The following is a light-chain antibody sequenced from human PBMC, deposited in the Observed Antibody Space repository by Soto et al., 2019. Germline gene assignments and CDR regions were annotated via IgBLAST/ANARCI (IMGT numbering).Light chain of an antibody. CDR2: GAS. J-gene: IGKJ1*01. CDR3: QQYHNSPRT. CDR1: QTVSSNY. V-gene: IGKV3-20*01. Sequence: EIVVTQSPGTLSLSPEERATLSCRASQTVSSNYLAWYQQKPGQAPRLLIYGASNRAAGTPDRFSGSGSGTDFALTISRLEPEDFAFYYCQQYHNSPRTFGQGTKVEI.